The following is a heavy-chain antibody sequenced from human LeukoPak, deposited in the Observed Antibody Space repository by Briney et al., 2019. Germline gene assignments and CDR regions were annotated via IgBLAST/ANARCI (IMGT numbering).Heavy chain of an antibody. V-gene: IGHV3-48*03. CDR1: GLTFSAYA. CDR3: ARSFDI. CDR2: ISSSGSTK. J-gene: IGHJ3*02. Sequence: GGSLRLSCAASGLTFSAYAMNWVGQASGKGLEWVSYISSSGSTKYYADSVKGRFTISRDNAKNSLYLQMNSLRAEDTAVYYCARSFDIWGQGTMVTVSA.